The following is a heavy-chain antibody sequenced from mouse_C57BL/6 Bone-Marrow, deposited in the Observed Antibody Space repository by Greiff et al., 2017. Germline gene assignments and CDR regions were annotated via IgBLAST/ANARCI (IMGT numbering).Heavy chain of an antibody. V-gene: IGHV1-55*01. D-gene: IGHD2-1*01. Sequence: QVQLQQPGAELVKPGASVKMSCKASGYTFTSYWITWVKQRPGQGLEWIGDIYPGSGSTNYNEKFKSKATLTVDTSSSTAYMQLSSLTSEDSAVYYCARSGGNYSYWYFDVWGTGTTVTVSS. CDR1: GYTFTSYW. J-gene: IGHJ1*03. CDR3: ARSGGNYSYWYFDV. CDR2: IYPGSGST.